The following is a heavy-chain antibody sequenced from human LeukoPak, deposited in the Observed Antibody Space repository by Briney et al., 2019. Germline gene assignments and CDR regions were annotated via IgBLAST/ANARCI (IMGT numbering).Heavy chain of an antibody. CDR3: ARDCSGSTCYGAFDV. V-gene: IGHV3-23*01. CDR1: GFTFSSYA. J-gene: IGHJ3*01. D-gene: IGHD2-15*01. CDR2: ISGSGGST. Sequence: QPGGSLRLSCAASGFTFSSYAMSWVRQAPGKGLEWVSAISGSGGSTYYADSVKGRFTISRDSSKNTLYLQMNSLRAEDTAVYYCARDCSGSTCYGAFDVWGQGTLVTVSS.